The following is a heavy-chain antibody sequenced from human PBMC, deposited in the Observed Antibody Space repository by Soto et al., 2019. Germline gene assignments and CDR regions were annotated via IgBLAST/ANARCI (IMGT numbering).Heavy chain of an antibody. CDR2: INSDGSST. Sequence: GGSLRLSCAASGFTFSSYWMHWVRQAPGKGLVWVSRINSDGSSTSYADSVKGRFTISRDNAKNTLYLQMNSLRAEDTAVYYWARIVGATAGYYYYGMDVWGQGTTVTVSS. J-gene: IGHJ6*02. CDR1: GFTFSSYW. CDR3: ARIVGATAGYYYYGMDV. V-gene: IGHV3-74*01. D-gene: IGHD1-26*01.